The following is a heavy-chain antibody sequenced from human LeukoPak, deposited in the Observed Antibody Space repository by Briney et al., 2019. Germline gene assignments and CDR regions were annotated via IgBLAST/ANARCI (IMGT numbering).Heavy chain of an antibody. Sequence: SETLPLTCTVSGGSISRYYWSWIRQPPGKGLEWIGYIYYSGSTNYNPSLKSRVTISVDTSKNQFSLKLSSVTAADTAVYYCARDDGDYYWYFDLWGRGTLVTVSS. D-gene: IGHD4-17*01. CDR3: ARDDGDYYWYFDL. CDR2: IYYSGST. J-gene: IGHJ2*01. V-gene: IGHV4-59*01. CDR1: GGSISRYY.